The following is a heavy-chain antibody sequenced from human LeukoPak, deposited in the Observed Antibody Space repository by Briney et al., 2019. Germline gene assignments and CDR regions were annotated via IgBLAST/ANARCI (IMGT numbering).Heavy chain of an antibody. CDR3: AKNTALRGGFFDH. V-gene: IGHV3-23*01. J-gene: IGHJ4*02. D-gene: IGHD4-17*01. Sequence: PGGSLRLSCEASGFTFRNYGMSWVRQAPGKGLEWVSAISGSGSDADYADSVRGRFTISRDNSKNTLYLQMNSPRSDDTAAYYCAKNTALRGGFFDHWGQGALVTVSS. CDR1: GFTFRNYG. CDR2: ISGSGSDA.